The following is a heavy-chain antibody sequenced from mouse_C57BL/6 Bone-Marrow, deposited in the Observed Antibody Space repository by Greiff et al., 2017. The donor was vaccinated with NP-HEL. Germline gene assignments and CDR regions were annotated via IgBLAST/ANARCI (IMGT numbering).Heavy chain of an antibody. CDR3: ASYYYGSSPDY. Sequence: QVQLQQPGAELVKPGASVKLSCKASGYTFTSYWMHWVKQRPGQGLEWIGMIHPNSGSTNYNEKFKSKATLTVDKSSSTAYMQLSSLTSEDSAVYYCASYYYGSSPDYWGQGTTLIVSS. CDR2: IHPNSGST. J-gene: IGHJ2*01. D-gene: IGHD1-1*01. V-gene: IGHV1-64*01. CDR1: GYTFTSYW.